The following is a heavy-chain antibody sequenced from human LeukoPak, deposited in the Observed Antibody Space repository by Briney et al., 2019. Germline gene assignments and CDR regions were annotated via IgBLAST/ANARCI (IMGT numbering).Heavy chain of an antibody. Sequence: PGGSLRLSCTASGFPYGSTSMHWVRQAPGKGLEWVSGIQRDGTSPTYADSVKGRFIISRDNAKGSVYLQMNILRAEDMAVYYCSRGHYGPDYWGQGTLVTVCS. J-gene: IGHJ4*02. CDR1: GFPYGSTS. CDR3: SRGHYGPDY. D-gene: IGHD3-16*01. V-gene: IGHV3-74*01. CDR2: IQRDGTSP.